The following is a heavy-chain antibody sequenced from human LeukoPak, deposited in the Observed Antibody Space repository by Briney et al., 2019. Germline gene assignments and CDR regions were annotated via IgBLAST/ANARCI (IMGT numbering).Heavy chain of an antibody. Sequence: GASVKVSCKASGYTFTGYYMHWVRQAPGQGLEWMGWINPNSGGTNYAQKFQGWVTMTRDTSISTAYMELSRLRSDDTAVYYCAGSGSEVGSYGMDVWGQGTTVTVSS. V-gene: IGHV1-2*04. CDR1: GYTFTGYY. J-gene: IGHJ6*02. D-gene: IGHD1-26*01. CDR3: AGSGSEVGSYGMDV. CDR2: INPNSGGT.